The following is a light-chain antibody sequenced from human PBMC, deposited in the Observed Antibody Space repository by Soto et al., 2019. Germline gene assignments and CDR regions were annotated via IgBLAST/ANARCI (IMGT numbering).Light chain of an antibody. Sequence: QSALTQPASVSGSPGQSITLSCPGTSSDVGGYNYVSWYQQHPGKAPKLMIYDVSNRPSGVSNRFSGSKSGNTASLTISGLQAEDEADYYCSSYTSSSTLVFGGGTKVTVL. CDR3: SSYTSSSTLV. V-gene: IGLV2-14*01. CDR1: SSDVGGYNY. CDR2: DVS. J-gene: IGLJ2*01.